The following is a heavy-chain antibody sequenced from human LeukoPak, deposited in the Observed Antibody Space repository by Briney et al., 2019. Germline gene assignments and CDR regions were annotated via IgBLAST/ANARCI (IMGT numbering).Heavy chain of an antibody. CDR2: ISASGGST. CDR1: GFTFASYH. D-gene: IGHD1-26*01. V-gene: IGHV3-23*01. CDR3: AKRAFSGSYYSAFDI. J-gene: IGHJ3*02. Sequence: GGSLRLSCAASGFTFASYHMSWVRQAPGKGLEWVSGISASGGSTYYADSVKGRFTISRDNSKNTLYLQMNSLRAEDTAVYYCAKRAFSGSYYSAFDIWGQGTMVSVSS.